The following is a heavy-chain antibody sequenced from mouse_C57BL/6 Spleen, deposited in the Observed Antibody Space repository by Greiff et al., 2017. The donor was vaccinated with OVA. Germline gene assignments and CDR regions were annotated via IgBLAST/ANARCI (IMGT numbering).Heavy chain of an antibody. CDR3: ARGGSNYEDYYAMDY. J-gene: IGHJ4*01. Sequence: VQRVESGAELVRPGTSVKVSCKASGYAFTNYLIEWVKQRPGQGLEWIGVINPGSGGTNYNEKFKGKATLTADKSSSTAYMQLSSLTSEDSAVYFCARGGSNYEDYYAMDYWGQGTSVTVSS. CDR1: GYAFTNYL. D-gene: IGHD2-5*01. V-gene: IGHV1-54*01. CDR2: INPGSGGT.